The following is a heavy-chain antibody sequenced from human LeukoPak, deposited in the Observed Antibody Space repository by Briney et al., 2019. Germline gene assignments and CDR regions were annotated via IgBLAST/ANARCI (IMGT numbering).Heavy chain of an antibody. D-gene: IGHD3-10*01. CDR3: VAHGAHSAWFDP. J-gene: IGHJ5*02. V-gene: IGHV3-21*01. CDR2: ITSRSTYL. Sequence: GGSLRLSCAASGFASGFNFSSYTMNWVRQAPGKGLEWISSITSRSTYLYYAASVKGRFTISRDNAKNSLYLQMSSLRVEDTAVYYCVAHGAHSAWFDPWGQGTPVTVSS. CDR1: GFNFSSYT.